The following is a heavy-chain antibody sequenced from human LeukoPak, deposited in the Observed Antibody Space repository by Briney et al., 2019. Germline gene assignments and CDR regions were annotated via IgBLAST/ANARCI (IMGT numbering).Heavy chain of an antibody. CDR1: GYTFTSYG. CDR2: ISAYNGNT. D-gene: IGHD6-19*01. Sequence: ASVKVSCKASGYTFTSYGISWVRQAPGQGLEWMGWISAYNGNTNYAQKLQGRVTMTTDTSTSTAYMELRSLRSNDTAVYYCARDPHRIAVAGTLPFAYWGQGTLVTASS. J-gene: IGHJ4*02. V-gene: IGHV1-18*01. CDR3: ARDPHRIAVAGTLPFAY.